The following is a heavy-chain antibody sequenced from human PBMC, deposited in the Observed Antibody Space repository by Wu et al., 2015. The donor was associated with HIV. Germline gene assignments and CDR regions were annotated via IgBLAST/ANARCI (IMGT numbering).Heavy chain of an antibody. Sequence: QVQLVQSGAGVKKPGSSVKVSCKASGGSFSDYAISWVRQAPGQGLEWMGRIIPMYGKPIDAQKFQGRITITADDSTSTVDMELSSLRSEDTAVYFCARDRDGGGFYYGMGRLGAKGTTVTVSS. CDR3: ARDRDGGGFYYGMGR. D-gene: IGHD2-15*01. J-gene: IGHJ6*01. V-gene: IGHV1-69*18. CDR1: GGSFSDYA. CDR2: IIPMYGKP.